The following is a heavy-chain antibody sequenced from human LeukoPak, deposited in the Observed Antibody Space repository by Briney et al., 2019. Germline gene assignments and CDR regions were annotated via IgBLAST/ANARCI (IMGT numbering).Heavy chain of an antibody. CDR3: ARALLLWFGELSPYFDH. CDR2: IHHSGST. D-gene: IGHD3-10*01. J-gene: IGHJ4*02. V-gene: IGHV4-34*10. Sequence: SETLSLTCTVSGGSISSYYWSWIRQPPGKGLEWIGEIHHSGSTYYNPSLKSRITMSVDTSKNQFYLKLSSVTAADTAVYYCARALLLWFGELSPYFDHWGQGTLVTVSS. CDR1: GGSISSYY.